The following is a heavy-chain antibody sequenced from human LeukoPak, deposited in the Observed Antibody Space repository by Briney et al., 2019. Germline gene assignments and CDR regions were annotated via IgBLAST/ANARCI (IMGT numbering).Heavy chain of an antibody. D-gene: IGHD5-18*01. CDR1: GGSFSGYY. CDR2: INHSGST. V-gene: IGHV4-34*01. Sequence: PSETLSLTCAVYGGSFSGYYWSWIRQPPGKGLEWIGEINHSGSTNYNPSLKSRVTISVDTSKNQFSLKLSSVTAADTAVYYCARCGYSYGFYYYYYMDVWGKGTTVTITS. J-gene: IGHJ6*03. CDR3: ARCGYSYGFYYYYYMDV.